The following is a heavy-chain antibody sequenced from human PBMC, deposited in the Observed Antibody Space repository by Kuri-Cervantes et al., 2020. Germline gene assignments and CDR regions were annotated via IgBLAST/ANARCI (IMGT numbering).Heavy chain of an antibody. D-gene: IGHD6-19*01. CDR2: INSDGSST. Sequence: GESLKISCAASGFPFSDYAIHWVRQAPGKGLVWVSRINSDGSSTSYADSVKGRFTISRDNAKNTLFLQMNSLRAEDTALYYCARGYSSGSSYWGQGTLVTVSS. CDR1: GFPFSDYA. V-gene: IGHV3-74*01. CDR3: ARGYSSGSSY. J-gene: IGHJ4*02.